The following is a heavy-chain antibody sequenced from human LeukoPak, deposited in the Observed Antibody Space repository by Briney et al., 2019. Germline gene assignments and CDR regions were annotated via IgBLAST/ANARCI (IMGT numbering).Heavy chain of an antibody. CDR2: IRSKAYGGTT. V-gene: IGHV3-49*04. CDR3: TRAFNAYCGGDCHDAFDI. Sequence: GGSLRLSCAASRFTFDDYAMSWVRQAPGKGLEWVGFIRSKAYGGTTEYAASVKGRFTISRDDSKSIACLQMNSLKTEDTAVYYCTRAFNAYCGGDCHDAFDIWGQGTMVTVSS. D-gene: IGHD2-21*02. CDR1: RFTFDDYA. J-gene: IGHJ3*02.